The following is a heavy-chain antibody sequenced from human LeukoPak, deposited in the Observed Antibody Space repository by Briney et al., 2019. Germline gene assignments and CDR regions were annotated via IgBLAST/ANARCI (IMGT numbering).Heavy chain of an antibody. V-gene: IGHV3-53*01. Sequence: GGSLRPSCVVSGFTVSGNYMSWVRQAPGKGLEWVSIMYASGTTDYADSVKGRFTISRDNSKNTLYLQMSSLRVEDTAVYYCAREGGPYSSTLRGCWGQGTLVTVSS. J-gene: IGHJ4*02. CDR1: GFTVSGNY. CDR3: AREGGPYSSTLRGC. CDR2: MYASGTT. D-gene: IGHD6-19*01.